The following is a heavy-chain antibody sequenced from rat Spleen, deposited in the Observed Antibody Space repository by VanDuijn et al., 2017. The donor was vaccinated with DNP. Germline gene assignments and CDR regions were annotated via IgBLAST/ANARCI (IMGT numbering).Heavy chain of an antibody. CDR3: TRGGSYFGDWFGY. Sequence: EVQLVESGGDLVQPGRSLKISCVASGFTFNNYWMTWIRQVPGKGLEWVASIISSGGGTYYPDSVEGRFTISRDNVKNTLYRQMNSLRSEDTATYFCTRGGSYFGDWFGYWGQGNLVTVSS. J-gene: IGHJ3*01. V-gene: IGHV5-31*01. CDR1: GFTFNNYW. CDR2: IISSGGGT. D-gene: IGHD4-3*01.